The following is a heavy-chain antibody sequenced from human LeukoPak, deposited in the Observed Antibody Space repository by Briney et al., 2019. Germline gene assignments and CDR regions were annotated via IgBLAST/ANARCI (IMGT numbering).Heavy chain of an antibody. D-gene: IGHD2-2*02. CDR3: ARGPTNSYTVSYYHYGRDV. CDR2: IYYSGST. CDR1: GGSISSYY. Sequence: SETLSLTCTVSGGSISSYYWSWIRQPPGKGLEWIGYIYYSGSTNYNPSLKSRVTISVDTSKNQFSLKLSSVTAADPAVYYCARGPTNSYTVSYYHYGRDVGGQGPTVTVSS. V-gene: IGHV4-59*08. J-gene: IGHJ6*02.